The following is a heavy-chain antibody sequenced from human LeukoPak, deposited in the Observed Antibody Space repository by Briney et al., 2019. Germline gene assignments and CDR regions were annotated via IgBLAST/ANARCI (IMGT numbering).Heavy chain of an antibody. CDR3: AREGGGSYLYY. CDR1: GGSISSSSYY. CDR2: IYYSGST. Sequence: PSETLSLTCTVSGGSISSSSYYWGWIRQPPGKGLEWIGSIYYSGSTYYNPSLKSRVTISVDTSKNQFSLKLSSVTAADTAVYYCAREGGGSYLYYWGQGTLVTVSS. J-gene: IGHJ4*02. D-gene: IGHD3-16*01. V-gene: IGHV4-39*07.